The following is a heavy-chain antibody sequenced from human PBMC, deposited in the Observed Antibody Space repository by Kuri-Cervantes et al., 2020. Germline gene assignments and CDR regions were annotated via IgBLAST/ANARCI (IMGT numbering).Heavy chain of an antibody. CDR1: GGSFSGYY. J-gene: IGHJ6*03. D-gene: IGHD1-14*01. CDR2: INHSGTT. Sequence: ESLKISCAAYGGSFSGYYWSWIRQPPGKGLEWIGEINHSGTTNYNPSLKSRVTISVDTSKNQFSLKVSSVTAADSAVYYCARGRSSIPYRNYYYYYYMDVWGKGTTVTVSS. CDR3: ARGRSSIPYRNYYYYYYMDV. V-gene: IGHV4-34*01.